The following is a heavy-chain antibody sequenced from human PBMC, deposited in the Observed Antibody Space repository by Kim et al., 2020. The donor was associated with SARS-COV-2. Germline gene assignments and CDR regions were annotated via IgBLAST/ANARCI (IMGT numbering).Heavy chain of an antibody. V-gene: IGHV4-34*01. CDR1: GGSFSGYY. J-gene: IGHJ4*01. D-gene: IGHD2-15*01. CDR3: ARGVRAGYCSGGSCYPFD. CDR2: INHSGST. Sequence: SETLSLTCAVYGGSFSGYYWSWIRQPPGKGLEWIGEINHSGSTNYNPSLKSRVTISVDTSKNQFSLKLSSVTAADTAVYYCARGVRAGYCSGGSCYPFD.